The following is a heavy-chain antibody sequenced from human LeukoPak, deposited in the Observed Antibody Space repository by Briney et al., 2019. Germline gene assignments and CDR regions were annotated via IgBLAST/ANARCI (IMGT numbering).Heavy chain of an antibody. J-gene: IGHJ6*02. D-gene: IGHD6-6*01. Sequence: GGSLRHSCAASGYTFSSYVMSWVRQAPGKGLEGVSVISGSGGSTYCADSVKGRFTISRDNSKNTLYLQMNSLRAEDTAVYYCAKYWDRSSSGINDGMYVWGQGTTVTVSS. CDR2: ISGSGGST. V-gene: IGHV3-23*01. CDR1: GYTFSSYV. CDR3: AKYWDRSSSGINDGMYV.